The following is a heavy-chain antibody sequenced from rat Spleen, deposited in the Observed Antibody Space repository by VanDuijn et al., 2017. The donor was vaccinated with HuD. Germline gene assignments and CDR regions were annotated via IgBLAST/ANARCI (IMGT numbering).Heavy chain of an antibody. D-gene: IGHD1-7*01. V-gene: IGHV5-7*01. CDR2: ISYDGSKT. J-gene: IGHJ3*01. Sequence: EVQLVESGGGLVQPGRSLKLSCAASGFTFSDYNMAWVRQAPKKGLEWVATISYDGSKTYYRDSVKGRFTISRDNAKSTLYLQMDSLRSEDTATYYCARPDYGYPFAYWGQGTLVTVSS. CDR3: ARPDYGYPFAY. CDR1: GFTFSDYN.